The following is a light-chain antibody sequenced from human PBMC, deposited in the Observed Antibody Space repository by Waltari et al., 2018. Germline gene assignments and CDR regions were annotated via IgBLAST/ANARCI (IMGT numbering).Light chain of an antibody. Sequence: QSALTQAASVSGSPGQSITISCTGTSSDVGGYNHVSWYQHHPGKAPKLIISDVSNRPSGFSYRFSGSKSGNTASLTISGLRAEDEADYYCSSYTSSSIPYVFGTGTKVTVL. CDR3: SSYTSSSIPYV. CDR1: SSDVGGYNH. J-gene: IGLJ1*01. CDR2: DVS. V-gene: IGLV2-14*03.